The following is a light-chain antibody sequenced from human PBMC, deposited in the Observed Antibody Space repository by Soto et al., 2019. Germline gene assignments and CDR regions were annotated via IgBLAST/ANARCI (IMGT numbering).Light chain of an antibody. J-gene: IGKJ3*01. Sequence: EIVLTQSPATLSLSPGERATLSCRASQSVSSYLAWYQQKPRQAPRLLIYDASNRATGIPSRFSGSGSGTDFTLTISSLGPEDFAVYYCQQRSNWPPGTFTFGPGTKVDIK. CDR3: QQRSNWPPGTFT. CDR1: QSVSSY. V-gene: IGKV3-11*01. CDR2: DAS.